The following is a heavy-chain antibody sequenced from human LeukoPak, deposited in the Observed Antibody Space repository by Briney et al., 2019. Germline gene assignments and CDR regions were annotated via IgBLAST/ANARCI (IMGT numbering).Heavy chain of an antibody. J-gene: IGHJ4*02. V-gene: IGHV3-30*03. Sequence: TGRSLRLSCAASGFTFSSYGMHWVRQAPGKGLEWVAVISYDGSNKYYADPVKGRFTISRDNSKNTLYLQMNSLRAEDTAVYYCARGYSYGYDFDYWGQGTLVTVSS. CDR2: ISYDGSNK. CDR3: ARGYSYGYDFDY. CDR1: GFTFSSYG. D-gene: IGHD5-18*01.